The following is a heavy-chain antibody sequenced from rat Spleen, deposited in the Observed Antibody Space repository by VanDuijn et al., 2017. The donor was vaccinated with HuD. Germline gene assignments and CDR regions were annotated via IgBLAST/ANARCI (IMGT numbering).Heavy chain of an antibody. CDR3: ASHTAAH. D-gene: IGHD1-11*01. J-gene: IGHJ2*01. V-gene: IGHV5-29*01. CDR2: ISYDGSST. CDR1: GFTFSNYG. Sequence: EVQLVESGGGLVQPGRSLKLSCAASGFTFSNYGMAWVRQAPTKGLEWVATISYDGSSTYYRDSVKGRFTISRDNAKSTLYLQMDSLRSEDTATYYCASHTAAHWGQGVMVTVSS.